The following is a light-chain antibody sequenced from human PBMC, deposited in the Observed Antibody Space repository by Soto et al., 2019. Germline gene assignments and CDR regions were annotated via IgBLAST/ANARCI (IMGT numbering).Light chain of an antibody. J-gene: IGKJ2*01. CDR2: GAS. Sequence: EIVMTQSPATLSLSPGERAALSCRASQSINSELAWYQQKPGQHPRLLIYGASTRATGVPARFIGSESGSEFTLTISGLQSEDFAVYYCQQGHNWPLTFGQGTRLEIK. CDR1: QSINSE. V-gene: IGKV3-15*01. CDR3: QQGHNWPLT.